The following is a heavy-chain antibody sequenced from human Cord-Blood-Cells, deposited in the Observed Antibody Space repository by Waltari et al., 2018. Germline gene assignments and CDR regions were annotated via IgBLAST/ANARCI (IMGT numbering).Heavy chain of an antibody. CDR1: GFTFDDYA. V-gene: IGHV3-9*01. Sequence: EVQLVESGGGLVQPGRCLRLSCAASGFTFDDYAMHWVRQAPGKGLEWVSGISWNSGSIGYADSVKGRFTISRDNAKNSLYLQMNSLRAEDTALYYCASGYCSSTSCPMKDYWGQGTLVTVSS. D-gene: IGHD2-2*01. CDR2: ISWNSGSI. J-gene: IGHJ4*02. CDR3: ASGYCSSTSCPMKDY.